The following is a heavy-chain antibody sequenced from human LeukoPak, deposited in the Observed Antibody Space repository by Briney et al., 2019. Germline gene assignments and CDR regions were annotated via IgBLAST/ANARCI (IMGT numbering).Heavy chain of an antibody. CDR3: ARVSVGATKLAYFDY. CDR1: GGTFSSYA. J-gene: IGHJ4*02. D-gene: IGHD1-26*01. CDR2: IIPIFGTA. Sequence: GASVKVSCKASGGTFSSYAISWVRQAPGQGLEWMGGIIPIFGTANYAQKFQGRVTITADKSTSTAYMELSSLRSEDTAVYYCARVSVGATKLAYFDYWGQGTLVTVSS. V-gene: IGHV1-69*06.